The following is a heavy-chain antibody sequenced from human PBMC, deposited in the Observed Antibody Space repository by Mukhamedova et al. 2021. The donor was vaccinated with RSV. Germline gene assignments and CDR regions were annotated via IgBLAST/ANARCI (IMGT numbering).Heavy chain of an antibody. V-gene: IGHV3-21*01. CDR3: ARGVAGTDWFDP. J-gene: IGHJ5*02. Sequence: EKGLEWVSSISSSSSYIYYADSVKGRFTISRDNAKNSLYLQMNSLRAEDTAVYYCARGVAGTDWFDPWGQGTLVTVSS. D-gene: IGHD6-19*01. CDR2: ISSSSSYI.